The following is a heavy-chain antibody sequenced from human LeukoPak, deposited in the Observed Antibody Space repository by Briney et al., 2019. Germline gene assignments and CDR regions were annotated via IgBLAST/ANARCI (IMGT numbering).Heavy chain of an antibody. CDR2: IRSDGTTT. J-gene: IGHJ4*02. CDR3: TRDWRNMAFDH. Sequence: GGSLRLSCEDSGFSFSVFWMHWVRQAPGKGLVWASRIRSDGTTTDYADSVKGRFTISRDNVKNTLYLQMNSLRVEDSAVYYCTRDWRNMAFDHWGQGTLVTVSS. D-gene: IGHD3-3*01. V-gene: IGHV3-74*01. CDR1: GFSFSVFW.